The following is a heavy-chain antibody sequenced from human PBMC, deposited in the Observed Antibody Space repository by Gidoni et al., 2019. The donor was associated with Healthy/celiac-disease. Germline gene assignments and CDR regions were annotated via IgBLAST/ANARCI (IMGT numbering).Heavy chain of an antibody. CDR2: IYTSGST. CDR1: GGSISSYY. V-gene: IGHV4-4*07. Sequence: QVQLQESGPGLVKPSETLSLTCTVSGGSISSYYWSWIRQPAGKGLEWIGRIYTSGSTNYNPSLKSRVTMSVDTSKNQFSLKLSSVTAADTAVYYCARVPRRPPQLEQDYYGMDVWGQGTTVTVSS. D-gene: IGHD1-1*01. J-gene: IGHJ6*02. CDR3: ARVPRRPPQLEQDYYGMDV.